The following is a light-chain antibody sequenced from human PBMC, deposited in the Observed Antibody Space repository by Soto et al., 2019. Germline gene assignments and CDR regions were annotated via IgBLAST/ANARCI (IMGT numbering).Light chain of an antibody. Sequence: QSALTQPPSVSGAPGQRVTISCTGSSSNIGAGYDVHWYQQLPGTAPKLLIYGNSNRPSGVPDRFSGSKSGTSASLAITGLQAEDEADYYCQSHDSSLSAHVVFGGGTKLTVL. J-gene: IGLJ2*01. CDR2: GNS. CDR1: SSNIGAGYD. V-gene: IGLV1-40*01. CDR3: QSHDSSLSAHVV.